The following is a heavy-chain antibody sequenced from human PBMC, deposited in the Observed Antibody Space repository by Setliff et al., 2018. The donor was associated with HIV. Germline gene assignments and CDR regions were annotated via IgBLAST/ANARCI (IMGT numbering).Heavy chain of an antibody. CDR1: GYTFTSYW. CDR3: ARHIGDGSIDY. J-gene: IGHJ4*02. D-gene: IGHD3-16*02. CDR2: IYPVDSET. Sequence: PGESLKISCKVSGYTFTSYWIAWVRQMPGKGLEWMGIIYPVDSETRYSPSFQGQVTISADKSISTAYLQWSSLKASDTAMYYCARHIGDGSIDYWGQGTLVTVSS. V-gene: IGHV5-51*01.